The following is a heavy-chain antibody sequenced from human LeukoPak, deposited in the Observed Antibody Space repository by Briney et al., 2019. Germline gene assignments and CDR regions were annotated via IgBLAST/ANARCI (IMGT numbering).Heavy chain of an antibody. V-gene: IGHV4-30-4*01. CDR3: ASYKSVLPIAWGAFDI. D-gene: IGHD3-16*01. J-gene: IGHJ3*02. CDR2: IYYTGSA. CDR1: GGSISSDDYY. Sequence: PSETLSLTCTVSGGSISSDDYYWSWIRQVPGKGLEWTGYIYYTGSAYYNPSLKGRVSKSIDTSKNQFSLELRSVTAADTAVYYCASYKSVLPIAWGAFDIWGQGTKVTVSS.